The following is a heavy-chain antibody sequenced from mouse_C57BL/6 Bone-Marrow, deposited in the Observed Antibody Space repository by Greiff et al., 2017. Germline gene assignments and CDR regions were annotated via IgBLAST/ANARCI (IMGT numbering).Heavy chain of an antibody. CDR1: GYAFSSSW. V-gene: IGHV1-82*01. Sequence: VQLQQSGPELVKPGASVKISCKASGYAFSSSWMNWVKQRPGKGLEWIGRIYPGDGDTNYNGKFKGKATLTEDKSSSTSYMQLSSLTSEDSAVYFCAREYYYGSSLYAMDYWGQGTSVTVSS. CDR2: IYPGDGDT. CDR3: AREYYYGSSLYAMDY. D-gene: IGHD1-1*01. J-gene: IGHJ4*01.